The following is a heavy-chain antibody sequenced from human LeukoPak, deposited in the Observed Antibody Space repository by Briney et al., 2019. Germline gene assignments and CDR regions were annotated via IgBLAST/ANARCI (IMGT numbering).Heavy chain of an antibody. D-gene: IGHD3-3*01. CDR3: ARGSHGGFLEWLGDYYFDY. CDR1: GGSISSYY. CDR2: IYHSGNT. V-gene: IGHV4-59*12. J-gene: IGHJ4*02. Sequence: PSETLSLTCTVSGGSISSYYWSWIRQPPGKGLEWIGYIYHSGNTYYNPSLKSRVTISIHNSKNQFSLKLSSVTAADTAVYYCARGSHGGFLEWLGDYYFDYWGQGTLVTVSS.